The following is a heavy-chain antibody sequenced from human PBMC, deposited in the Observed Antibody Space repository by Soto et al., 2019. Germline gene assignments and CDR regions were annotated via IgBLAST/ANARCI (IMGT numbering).Heavy chain of an antibody. J-gene: IGHJ5*02. V-gene: IGHV3-7*01. Sequence: EVQLVESGGGLAQPGGSLRLSCAASGLTFSSYWMTWVRQAPGKGLEWVANIKQDGSEIYYVDSVKGRFTISRDNAKNSLYLQMNNLRVEDTAVYYCARGEAIGDDPWGHGTLVTVSS. CDR1: GLTFSSYW. CDR2: IKQDGSEI. CDR3: ARGEAIGDDP. D-gene: IGHD3-10*01.